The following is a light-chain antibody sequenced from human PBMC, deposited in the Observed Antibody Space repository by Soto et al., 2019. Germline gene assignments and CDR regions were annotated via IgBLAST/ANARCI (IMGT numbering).Light chain of an antibody. V-gene: IGLV2-14*01. J-gene: IGLJ2*01. Sequence: QSVLTQPASVSGSPGQSITISCTGASSDVGAYNYVSWYQHHPGKAPKLMIYEVTNRPSGVSNRFSGSKSGNTASLTISGLQAEDEADYYCSSYTTSSTVVFGGGTKVT. CDR2: EVT. CDR1: SSDVGAYNY. CDR3: SSYTTSSTVV.